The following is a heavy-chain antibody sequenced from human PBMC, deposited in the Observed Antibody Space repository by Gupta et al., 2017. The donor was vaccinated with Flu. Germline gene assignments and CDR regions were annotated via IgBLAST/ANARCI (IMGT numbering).Heavy chain of an antibody. J-gene: IGHJ4*02. CDR1: GFTFSSYG. Sequence: QVQLVESGGGVVQPGRSLRLSCAASGFTFSSYGMHWVRQAPGKGLEWVAVISYDGSNKYYADSVKGRFTISRDNSKNTLYLQMNSLRAEDTAVYYCATLAEHDNDDYWGQGTLVTVSS. CDR3: ATLAEHDNDDY. V-gene: IGHV3-30*03. CDR2: ISYDGSNK. D-gene: IGHD1-1*01.